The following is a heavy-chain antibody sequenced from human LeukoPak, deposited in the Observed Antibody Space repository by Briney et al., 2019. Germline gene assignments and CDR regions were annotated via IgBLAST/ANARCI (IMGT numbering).Heavy chain of an antibody. J-gene: IGHJ3*02. D-gene: IGHD2-2*01. CDR1: GFTVSFYA. CDR3: VKDPDPRYCSSTSCSPI. Sequence: RGSLRLSCAASGFTVSFYAMSWVRQAPGKGLEWVSVIAGGGSSTYYADSVKGRFTISRDNSKNTLYLQMNSLRVEDTAVYYCVKDPDPRYCSSTSCSPIWGQGTMVTVSS. CDR2: IAGGGSST. V-gene: IGHV3-23*01.